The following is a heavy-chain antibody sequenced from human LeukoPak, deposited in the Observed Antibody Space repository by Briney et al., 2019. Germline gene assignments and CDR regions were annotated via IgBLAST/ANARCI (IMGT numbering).Heavy chain of an antibody. V-gene: IGHV1-2*02. CDR2: INPNSGGT. CDR1: GYTFTGYY. D-gene: IGHD2-2*01. CDR3: ARDQDIVVVPAPVDY. J-gene: IGHJ4*02. Sequence: ASVKVSCKASGYTFTGYYMHWVRQAPGQGLEWMGWINPNSGGTNYAQKFQGRATMTRDTSISTAYMELSRLRSDDTAVYYCARDQDIVVVPAPVDYWGQGTLVTVSS.